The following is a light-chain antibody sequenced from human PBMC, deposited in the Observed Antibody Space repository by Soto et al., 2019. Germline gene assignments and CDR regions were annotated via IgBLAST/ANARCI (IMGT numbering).Light chain of an antibody. CDR2: DSS. CDR3: QQSYSNPTWT. J-gene: IGKJ1*01. Sequence: DIHLTQSQSSLSGSVGVRITITCRVSQIISTYLNWYQQKPGEAPTLLVYDSSTLQSGVPSRFSGSGFGAEFTLTVSSLQPEDFATYYCQQSYSNPTWTFGQGTKVDIK. V-gene: IGKV1-39*01. CDR1: QIISTY.